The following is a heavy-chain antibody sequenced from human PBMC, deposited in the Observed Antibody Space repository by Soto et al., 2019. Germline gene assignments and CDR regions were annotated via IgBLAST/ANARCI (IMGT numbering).Heavy chain of an antibody. J-gene: IGHJ3*01. V-gene: IGHV4-31*03. Sequence: QVQLQESGPGLVKPSQTLSLNCSVSGDSINNTDYYWSWIRQHAGQGLEWIGYIYYSGTTYYNPSIKSRVTISMDTSKNQFSLEMSSVTAADTAVYYCARVRGHGFDFRGQGTMVTVSS. CDR2: IYYSGTT. D-gene: IGHD3-10*01. CDR3: ARVRGHGFDF. CDR1: GDSINNTDYY.